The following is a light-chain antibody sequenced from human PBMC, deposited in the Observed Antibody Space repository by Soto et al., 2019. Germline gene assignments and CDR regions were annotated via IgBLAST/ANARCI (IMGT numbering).Light chain of an antibody. CDR2: NVS. CDR3: SSYTSSSTVV. V-gene: IGLV2-14*01. CDR1: SSDVGGYNY. Sequence: QSALTQPASVSGSPGQSITISCTGTSSDVGGYNYVSWYQQHPGKAPKLLIYNVSNRLSGVSNRVSGSKSGNTSSLTISGLQAEDEADYYCSSYTSSSTVVFGGGTTLTVL. J-gene: IGLJ2*01.